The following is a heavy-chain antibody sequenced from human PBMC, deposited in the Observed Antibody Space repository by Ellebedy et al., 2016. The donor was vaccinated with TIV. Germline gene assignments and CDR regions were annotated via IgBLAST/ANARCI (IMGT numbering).Heavy chain of an antibody. Sequence: SETLSLTXTVSGGSISSSSYYWGWIRQPPGKGLEWIGSIYYSGSTYYNPSLKSRVTISVDTSKNQFSLKLSSVTAADTAVYYCARAFGFGKLVYYYYGMDVWGQGTTVTVSS. D-gene: IGHD3-10*01. J-gene: IGHJ6*02. CDR2: IYYSGST. V-gene: IGHV4-39*07. CDR3: ARAFGFGKLVYYYYGMDV. CDR1: GGSISSSSYY.